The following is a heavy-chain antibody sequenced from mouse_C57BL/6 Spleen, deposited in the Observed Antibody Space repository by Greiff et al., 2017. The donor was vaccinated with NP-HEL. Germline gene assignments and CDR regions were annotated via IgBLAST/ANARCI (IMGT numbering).Heavy chain of an antibody. Sequence: QVTLKVCGPGILQSSQTLSLTCSFSGFSLSTSGMGVSWIRQPSGKGLEWLAHIYWDDDKRYNPSLKSRLTISKDTSRNQVFLKITSVDTADTATYYCARPYDYDKAFAYWGQGTLVTVSA. CDR1: GFSLSTSGMG. CDR2: IYWDDDK. CDR3: ARPYDYDKAFAY. D-gene: IGHD2-4*01. V-gene: IGHV8-12*01. J-gene: IGHJ3*01.